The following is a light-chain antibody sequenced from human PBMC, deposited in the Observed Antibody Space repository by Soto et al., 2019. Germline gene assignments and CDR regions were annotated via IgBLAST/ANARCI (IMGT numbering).Light chain of an antibody. J-gene: IGKJ1*01. V-gene: IGKV3-11*01. CDR1: QSVSNNY. CDR2: DAS. CDR3: QQRASWLRT. Sequence: EIVMTQSPATLSVSPGERATLSCRASQSVSNNYLAWYQQKPGQAPRLLIYDASNRATGVPARFSGSGSGTDFTLTISSLEPEDFAVYYCQQRASWLRTFGQGTKVDIK.